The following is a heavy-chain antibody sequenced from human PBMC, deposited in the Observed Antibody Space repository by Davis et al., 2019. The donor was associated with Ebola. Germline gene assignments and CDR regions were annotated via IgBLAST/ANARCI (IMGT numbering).Heavy chain of an antibody. V-gene: IGHV1-18*01. CDR1: GYTFTSYG. Sequence: AASVQVSCKASGYTFTSYGISWVRQAPGQGLEWMGWISTYNGNTNYVQKLQGRVTITRDTSASTAYMELSSLRSEDTAVYYCASDCCGRVFDYWGQGTLVTVSS. CDR2: ISTYNGNT. D-gene: IGHD2-15*01. J-gene: IGHJ4*02. CDR3: ASDCCGRVFDY.